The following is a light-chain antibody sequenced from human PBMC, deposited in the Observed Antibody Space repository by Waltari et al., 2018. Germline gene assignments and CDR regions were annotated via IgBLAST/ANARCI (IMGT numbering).Light chain of an antibody. CDR2: LGS. CDR1: QSLLHSNGYNY. J-gene: IGKJ3*01. V-gene: IGKV2-28*01. CDR3: MQALQTPFP. Sequence: DIVMTQSPLSLPVTPGEPASISCRSSQSLLHSNGYNYLDWYLQKPGQSPQLLIYLGSNRASVVPDRCSGSGSGTDVTLKISRVEAEDVGVSDCMQALQTPFPVGPVTKVDIK.